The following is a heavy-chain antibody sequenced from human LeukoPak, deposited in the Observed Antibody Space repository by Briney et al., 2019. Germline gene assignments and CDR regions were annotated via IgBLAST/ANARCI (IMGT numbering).Heavy chain of an antibody. CDR3: ARAPEPQVFDY. CDR2: IYYSGTT. Sequence: SETLSLTCTVSGGSISNYYWSWIRKPPGKGLEWIGYIYYSGTTNYSPSLKSRVTISVDTSKNQFSLKLSSVTAADTVVYYCARAPEPQVFDYWGQGTLVTVSS. CDR1: GGSISNYY. D-gene: IGHD1-14*01. V-gene: IGHV4-59*01. J-gene: IGHJ4*02.